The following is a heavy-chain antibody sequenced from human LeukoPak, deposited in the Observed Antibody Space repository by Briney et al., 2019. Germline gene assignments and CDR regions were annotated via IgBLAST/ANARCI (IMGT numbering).Heavy chain of an antibody. V-gene: IGHV3-30*02. CDR1: GFTFSSYG. J-gene: IGHJ4*02. CDR2: IRYDGSNK. Sequence: GGSLRLSCAASGFTFSSYGMHWVRQAPGKGLEWVAFIRYDGSNKYYADSVKGRFTISRDNSKNTLYLQMNSLRAEDTAVYYCAKDKCSSTSCPYFDYWGQGTLVTVSS. D-gene: IGHD2-2*01. CDR3: AKDKCSSTSCPYFDY.